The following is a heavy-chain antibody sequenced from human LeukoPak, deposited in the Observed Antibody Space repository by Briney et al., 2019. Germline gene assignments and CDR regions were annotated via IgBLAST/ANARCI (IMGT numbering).Heavy chain of an antibody. CDR3: ARVDYDILTGYYIYAFDI. CDR2: SSTTGNTI. V-gene: IGHV3-48*01. Sequence: GGSLRLSCAASGFTFSAYSMIWVRQAPGKGLEWVSYSSTTGNTIHYTDSVKGRFTVSRDNAKNSLYLQMNSLRAEDTAVYYCARVDYDILTGYYIYAFDIWGQGTMVTVSS. D-gene: IGHD3-9*01. J-gene: IGHJ3*02. CDR1: GFTFSAYS.